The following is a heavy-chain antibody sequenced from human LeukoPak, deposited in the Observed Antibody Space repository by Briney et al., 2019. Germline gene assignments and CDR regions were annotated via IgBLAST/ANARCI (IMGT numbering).Heavy chain of an antibody. V-gene: IGHV3-48*01. Sequence: GGSLRLSCAASGFTFSSYTMNWVRQAPGKGLEWVSYIGGSSSTIYYADSVKGRFTISRDNAKNSLYLQMNSLRAEDTAVYYCARGGRDGYNYLKYWGQGTLVTVSS. CDR3: ARGGRDGYNYLKY. J-gene: IGHJ4*02. D-gene: IGHD5-24*01. CDR1: GFTFSSYT. CDR2: IGGSSSTI.